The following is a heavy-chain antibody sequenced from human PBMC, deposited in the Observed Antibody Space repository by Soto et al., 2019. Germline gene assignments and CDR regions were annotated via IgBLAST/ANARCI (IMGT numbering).Heavy chain of an antibody. J-gene: IGHJ4*02. D-gene: IGHD2-15*01. Sequence: SGSTNFNPSLKSRVTMSVDTARNQFSLQLSSVTAADTAVYFCAKYRRTDAEGYKFDYWGQGALVTVSS. CDR3: AKYRRTDAEGYKFDY. CDR2: SGST. V-gene: IGHV4-4*07.